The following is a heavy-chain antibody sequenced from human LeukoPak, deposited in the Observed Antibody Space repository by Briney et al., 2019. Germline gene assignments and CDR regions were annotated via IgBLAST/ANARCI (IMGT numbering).Heavy chain of an antibody. CDR2: ISSSGSTT. V-gene: IGHV3-48*03. Sequence: GGSLTFSCAASGFTFSSYEMNWLRHAPGNGLEGVSYISSSGSTTYYADSVKGRFTISRYNAKTSMYMQMNSLRAEETAVYYCARGDRQWLDRGFDYWGQGTLVTVSS. J-gene: IGHJ4*02. D-gene: IGHD6-19*01. CDR3: ARGDRQWLDRGFDY. CDR1: GFTFSSYE.